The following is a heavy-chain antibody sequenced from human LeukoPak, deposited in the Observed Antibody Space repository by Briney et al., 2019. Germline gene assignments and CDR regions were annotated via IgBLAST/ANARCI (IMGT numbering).Heavy chain of an antibody. CDR2: IKQDGSEK. CDR3: ARDPLTYSSGWYGGHDTFDI. D-gene: IGHD6-19*01. Sequence: PGGSLRLSCAASGFTFSTYWISWVRQAPGKGLEWVANIKQDGSEKYYVDSVKGRFTISRDNAKNSLYLQMNSLRAEDTAVYYCARDPLTYSSGWYGGHDTFDIWGQGTMVTVSS. V-gene: IGHV3-7*01. J-gene: IGHJ3*02. CDR1: GFTFSTYW.